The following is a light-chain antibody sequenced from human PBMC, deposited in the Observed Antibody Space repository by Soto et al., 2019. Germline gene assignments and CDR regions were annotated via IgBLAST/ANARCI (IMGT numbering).Light chain of an antibody. CDR1: QSVSSSY. CDR3: QPYGSSPRTT. Sequence: EIVLTQSPGTLSLSPGERATLSCRASQSVSSSYLAWYQQKPGQAPRLLIYGASSRATGIPDRFSGSGSGTDFTLTISRLEPVDFAVYYCQPYGSSPRTTFGQGTRWISN. J-gene: IGKJ1*01. V-gene: IGKV3-20*01. CDR2: GAS.